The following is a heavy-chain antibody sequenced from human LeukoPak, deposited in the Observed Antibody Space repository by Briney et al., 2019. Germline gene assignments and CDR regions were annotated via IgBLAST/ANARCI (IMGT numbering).Heavy chain of an antibody. D-gene: IGHD6-13*01. V-gene: IGHV3-53*01. CDR2: IYSGGST. CDR1: GFTVSSNY. CDR3: ARIRRRAAADY. J-gene: IGHJ4*02. Sequence: GGSLRLSCAASGFTVSSNYMSWVRQAPGKGLEWVSVIYSGGSTYYADSVKGRFTISRDNSKNTLYLPMNSLRAEDTAVYYCARIRRRAAADYWGQGTLVTVSS.